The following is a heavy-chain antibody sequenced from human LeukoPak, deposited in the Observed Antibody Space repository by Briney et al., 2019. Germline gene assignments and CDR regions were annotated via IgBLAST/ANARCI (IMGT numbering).Heavy chain of an antibody. CDR2: INPYNGKT. CDR3: ARDIAADTAMVTKRVDY. J-gene: IGHJ4*02. V-gene: IGHV1-18*01. D-gene: IGHD5-18*01. CDR1: GYTFTSYG. Sequence: GASVKVSCKASGYTFTSYGISWVRQAPGQGLEWMGWINPYNGKTNYAQKLQGRVTMTTDTSTSTAYMELRSLRSDDRAVYYCARDIAADTAMVTKRVDYWGQGTLVTVSS.